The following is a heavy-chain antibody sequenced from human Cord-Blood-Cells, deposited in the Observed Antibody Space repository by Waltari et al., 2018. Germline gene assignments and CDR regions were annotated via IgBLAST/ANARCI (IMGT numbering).Heavy chain of an antibody. CDR3: ARGGYFDWLFDGHFDY. D-gene: IGHD3-9*01. Sequence: QVQLVESGGGVVQPGRSLRLSCAASGFPFSSYGMHWVRQAPGKGLEWMAVIWYDGSNKYYADSVKGRFTISRDNSKNTLYLQMNSLRAEDTAVYYCARGGYFDWLFDGHFDYWGQGTLVTVSS. V-gene: IGHV3-33*01. CDR2: IWYDGSNK. CDR1: GFPFSSYG. J-gene: IGHJ4*02.